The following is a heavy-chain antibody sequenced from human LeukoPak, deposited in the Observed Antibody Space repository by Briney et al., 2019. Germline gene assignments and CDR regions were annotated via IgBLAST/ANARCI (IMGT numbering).Heavy chain of an antibody. Sequence: GASVKVSCKASGYTFTSYGISWVRQAPGQGLEWMGWISAYNGNTNYAQKLQGRVTMTTDTSTSTAYMELRSLRSDDTAVYYCARDPRIHSYGSILPGAWFDPWGQGTLVTVSS. CDR3: ARDPRIHSYGSILPGAWFDP. CDR2: ISAYNGNT. D-gene: IGHD5-18*01. CDR1: GYTFTSYG. J-gene: IGHJ5*02. V-gene: IGHV1-18*01.